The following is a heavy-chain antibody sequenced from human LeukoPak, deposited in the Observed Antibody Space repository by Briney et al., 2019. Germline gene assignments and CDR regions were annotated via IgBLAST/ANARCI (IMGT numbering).Heavy chain of an antibody. CDR3: ARGDGITMVRGVMGY. D-gene: IGHD3-10*01. CDR1: GYTFTSYY. J-gene: IGHJ4*02. Sequence: ASVKVSCKASGYTFTSYYMHWVRQAPGQGLEWMGIINPSGGSTSYAQKFQGRVTKTRDTSTSTVYMELSSLRSEDTAVYYCARGDGITMVRGVMGYWGQGTLVTVSS. CDR2: INPSGGST. V-gene: IGHV1-46*01.